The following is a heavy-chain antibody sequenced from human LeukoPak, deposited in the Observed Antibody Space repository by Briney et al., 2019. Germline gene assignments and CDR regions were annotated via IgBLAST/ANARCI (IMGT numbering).Heavy chain of an antibody. CDR2: IYPGNSDT. J-gene: IGHJ4*02. Sequence: GESLKISCKGSGYSFTNSWIGWVRQMPGKGLEWMGTIYPGNSDTRQSPSFEGPVTISVDKSISTAYLQWGSMKASDTAMYYCARTPYYYDSSPEYYFDYWGQGTLVTVSS. CDR3: ARTPYYYDSSPEYYFDY. D-gene: IGHD3-22*01. V-gene: IGHV5-51*01. CDR1: GYSFTNSW.